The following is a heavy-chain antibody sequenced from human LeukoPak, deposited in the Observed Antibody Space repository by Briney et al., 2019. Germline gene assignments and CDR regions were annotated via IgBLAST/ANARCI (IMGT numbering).Heavy chain of an antibody. CDR2: INPNSGGT. V-gene: IGHV1-2*02. J-gene: IGHJ6*03. Sequence: ASVKVSCKASGYTFTGYYMHWVRQAPGQGLEWMGWINPNSGGTNYAQKFQGRVTMTRDTSISTAYMELSRLRSDDTAVYYCARVEPYCSGGSCYFDYYMDVWGKGTTVTVSS. D-gene: IGHD2-15*01. CDR1: GYTFTGYY. CDR3: ARVEPYCSGGSCYFDYYMDV.